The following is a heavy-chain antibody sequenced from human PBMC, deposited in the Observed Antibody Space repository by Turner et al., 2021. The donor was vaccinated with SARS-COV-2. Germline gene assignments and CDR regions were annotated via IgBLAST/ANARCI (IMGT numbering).Heavy chain of an antibody. J-gene: IGHJ4*02. D-gene: IGHD3-3*01. CDR2: IYYSGST. CDR3: ARRRFMSGYSFDY. Sequence: QLQLQESGPGPVKPSETLSLTCPVSGGSISSSSYYWGWIRQPPGKGWEWIGSIYYSGSTYYNPSLKSRVTISVDTSKNQLSLKLSSVTAADTAVYYCARRRFMSGYSFDYWGQGTLVTVSS. V-gene: IGHV4-39*01. CDR1: GGSISSSSYY.